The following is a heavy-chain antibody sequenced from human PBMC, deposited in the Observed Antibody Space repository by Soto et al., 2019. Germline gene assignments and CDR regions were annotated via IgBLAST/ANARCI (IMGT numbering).Heavy chain of an antibody. CDR1: GFSFDDYA. V-gene: IGHV3-9*01. J-gene: IGHJ4*02. D-gene: IGHD6-19*01. Sequence: EVELVESGGGLVQPGRSLRLSCVGSGFSFDDYAMHWVRQAPGKGLEWVSDISWNSDVIGYADSVKGRFTISRDNAKNSLYLQMHRLRPDDTALYYCARAPFGQWLVDYWGQGTLVTVSS. CDR2: ISWNSDVI. CDR3: ARAPFGQWLVDY.